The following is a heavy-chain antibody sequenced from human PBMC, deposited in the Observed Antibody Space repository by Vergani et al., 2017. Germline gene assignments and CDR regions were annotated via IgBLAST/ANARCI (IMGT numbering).Heavy chain of an antibody. CDR2: ISSSSSTI. D-gene: IGHD3-3*01. J-gene: IGHJ4*02. Sequence: EVQLVESGGGLVQPGGSLRLSCAASGFTFSSYSMNWVRQAPGKGLEWVSYISSSSSTIYYADSVKGRFTISRDNAKNSLYLQMNSLRAEDTAVYYCARGYIIFGVVIGFYYWGQGTLVTVSS. CDR3: ARGYIIFGVVIGFYY. CDR1: GFTFSSYS. V-gene: IGHV3-48*01.